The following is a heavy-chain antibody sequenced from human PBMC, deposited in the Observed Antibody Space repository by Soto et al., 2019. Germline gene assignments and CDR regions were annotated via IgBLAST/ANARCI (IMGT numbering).Heavy chain of an antibody. Sequence: QLQLQESGSGLVKPSQTLSLTCGVSGDSISSGDNSWNWIRQPPGKGLEWIGHIYHKWGTNYNPSLKRRVTISLDRSKNEFSLKLTSVTAADTAVYYCARGSDRNGYYEGFDYWGQGTLATVSS. J-gene: IGHJ4*02. D-gene: IGHD3-3*01. V-gene: IGHV4-30-2*01. CDR1: GDSISSGDNS. CDR3: ARGSDRNGYYEGFDY. CDR2: IYHKWGT.